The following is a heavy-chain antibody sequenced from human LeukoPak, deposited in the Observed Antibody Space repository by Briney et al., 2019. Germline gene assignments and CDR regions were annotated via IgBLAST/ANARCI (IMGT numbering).Heavy chain of an antibody. D-gene: IGHD2-2*01. CDR1: GFTVTTNY. CDR2: IYSGGST. CDR3: ARTQLLPVGMDV. Sequence: PRRSLRLSSAPSGFTVTTNYTNSVPHAPRKGLEWGSGIYSGGSTYYANPVKGRFTISRDKSKNTLYLQTNSLRAEDTAVYYCARTQLLPVGMDVWGQGTTVTVSS. J-gene: IGHJ6*02. V-gene: IGHV3-66*01.